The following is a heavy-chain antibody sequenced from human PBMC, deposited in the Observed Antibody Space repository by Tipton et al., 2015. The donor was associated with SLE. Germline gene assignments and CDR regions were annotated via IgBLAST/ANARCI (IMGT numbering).Heavy chain of an antibody. D-gene: IGHD4/OR15-4a*01. CDR2: IYYGGST. CDR1: GGSISSNGYY. V-gene: IGHV4-31*03. CDR3: GAKRAFDI. J-gene: IGHJ3*02. Sequence: TLSLTCTVSGGSISSNGYYWSWIRQHPGKGLEWIGHIYYGGSTYYNPSLKSRVTISVDTSKNQFSLKLNSVTAADTAVYFCGAKRAFDIWGQGTMVTVSS.